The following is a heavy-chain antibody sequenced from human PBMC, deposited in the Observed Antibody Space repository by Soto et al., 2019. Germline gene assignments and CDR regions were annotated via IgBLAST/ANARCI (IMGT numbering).Heavy chain of an antibody. CDR1: GFSLSSYA. CDR3: AKAGEVFGLVIFAYLDS. V-gene: IGHV3-30*18. J-gene: IGHJ4*02. CDR2: TSNDGKKV. Sequence: QVQLVESGGGVVQPGTSLRVSCEVSGFSLSSYAIHWVRQAPARGVEWLAVTSNDGKKVSYADSVKGRFTVSRDNSKNTVALQMNSLRSEDTAVYFCAKAGEVFGLVIFAYLDSWGQGSLVTVSA. D-gene: IGHD2-21*01.